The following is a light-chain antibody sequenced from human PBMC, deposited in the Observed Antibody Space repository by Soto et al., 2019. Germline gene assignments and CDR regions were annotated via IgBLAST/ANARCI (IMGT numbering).Light chain of an antibody. V-gene: IGKV1-39*01. CDR1: QSISSY. Sequence: DIQMTQSPSSLCASVVDVVTIPCRARQSISSYLNWYQQKPGKAPKLLIYAASSLQSGVPSRFSGSGSGTDFTLTISSLQPEDFATYYCQQSYSTPITFGQGTRLEIK. J-gene: IGKJ5*01. CDR2: AAS. CDR3: QQSYSTPIT.